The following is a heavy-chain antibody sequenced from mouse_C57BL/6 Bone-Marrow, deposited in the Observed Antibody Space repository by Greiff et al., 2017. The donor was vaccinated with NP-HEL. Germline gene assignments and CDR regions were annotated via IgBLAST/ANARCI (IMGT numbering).Heavy chain of an antibody. CDR1: GYSITSGYY. Sequence: EVQLQESGPGLVKPSQSLSLTCSVTGYSITSGYYWNWIRQFPGNQLEWMGYISYDGSNNYHPSLKNRIPITRYTSKYQFFLKLNSETTEDTATDYCAREAWERSYSDYWGQGTTLTVSS. CDR3: AREAWERSYSDY. V-gene: IGHV3-6*01. D-gene: IGHD4-1*01. J-gene: IGHJ2*01. CDR2: ISYDGSN.